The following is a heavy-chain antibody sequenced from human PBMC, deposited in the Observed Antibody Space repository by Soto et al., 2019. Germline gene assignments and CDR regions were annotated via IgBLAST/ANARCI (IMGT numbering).Heavy chain of an antibody. CDR3: ARDRLITYGAKIAPDH. Sequence: PGGSLRLSCKASGFTFSDSGMHWVRQAPGKGLEWVSAIWYDGSYQYYADPVRGRFTTSRDNSNNTLFLQMNSLRVEDTAVYYCARDRLITYGAKIAPDHWGQGALVTVSS. J-gene: IGHJ5*02. CDR2: IWYDGSYQ. V-gene: IGHV3-33*01. D-gene: IGHD3-16*01. CDR1: GFTFSDSG.